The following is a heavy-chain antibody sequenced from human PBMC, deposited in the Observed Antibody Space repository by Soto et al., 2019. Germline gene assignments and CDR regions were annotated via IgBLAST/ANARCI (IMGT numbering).Heavy chain of an antibody. CDR1: GYSFTSYW. CDR2: IYPGDSDT. V-gene: IGHV5-51*01. Sequence: PGESLKICCKGSGYSFTSYWIGWVRQMPGKGLEWMGIIYPGDSDTRYSPSSQGQVTISADKSISTAYLQWSSLTASHTAMYYCPSLPSFGDYPAPFAFWAQGTLVP. D-gene: IGHD3-3*01. J-gene: IGHJ4*02. CDR3: PSLPSFGDYPAPFAF.